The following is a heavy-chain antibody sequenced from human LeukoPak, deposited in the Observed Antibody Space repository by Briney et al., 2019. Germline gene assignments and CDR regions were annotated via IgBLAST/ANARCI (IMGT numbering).Heavy chain of an antibody. J-gene: IGHJ2*01. V-gene: IGHV4-59*11. CDR1: GASISSHY. Sequence: SQTLSLTCTVSGASISSHYWSWIRQPPGKGLEWIGYISYTGSTNYNSSLRSRVTMSVDTSKNQFSLRLSSVTAADRAVYYCARGYSYGYRSDLWGRGTLVTVSS. D-gene: IGHD5-18*01. CDR2: ISYTGST. CDR3: ARGYSYGYRSDL.